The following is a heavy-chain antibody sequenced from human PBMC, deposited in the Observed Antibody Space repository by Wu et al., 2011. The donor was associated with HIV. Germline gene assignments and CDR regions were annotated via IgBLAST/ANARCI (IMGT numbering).Heavy chain of an antibody. CDR3: ASRRGGEDYNEDFVH. J-gene: IGHJ4*02. CDR2: FHREDGET. CDR1: GYSLNELS. V-gene: IGHV1-24*01. D-gene: IGHD3-10*01. Sequence: QVQVVQSGTEGKKPGASVKVSCKVSGYSLNELSIHWVRQAPGRGLEWVGRFHREDGETVNAQKFRGRVTMTEDTSTDTAYMQLRSLRSEDTAVYYCASRRGGEDYNEDFVHWGQGTLVTVSS.